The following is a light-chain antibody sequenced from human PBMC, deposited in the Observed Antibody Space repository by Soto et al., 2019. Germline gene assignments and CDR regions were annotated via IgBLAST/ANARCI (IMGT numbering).Light chain of an antibody. J-gene: IGKJ4*01. CDR2: DAS. Sequence: EIVLTQSPATLSLSPGERATLSCRASQSVSNNLAWYQQKPGQAPRLLIYDASSRATGIPARFSGSGSGTDFTLTISSLEPEDFAVYYCQQRSNWPLFGGGTKVEIK. CDR1: QSVSNN. CDR3: QQRSNWPL. V-gene: IGKV3-11*01.